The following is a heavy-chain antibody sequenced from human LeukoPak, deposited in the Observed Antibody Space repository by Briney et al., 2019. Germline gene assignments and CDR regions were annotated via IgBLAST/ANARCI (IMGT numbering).Heavy chain of an antibody. D-gene: IGHD3-3*01. Sequence: ASVTVSCKASGYTFTGYYMHWVRQAPGQGLEWMGWINPNSGGTNYAQKFQGRVTMTRDTSISTAYMELSRLRSDDTAVYYCARGQLYYDFWSGPNWFDPWGQGTLVTVSS. CDR2: INPNSGGT. CDR1: GYTFTGYY. J-gene: IGHJ5*02. CDR3: ARGQLYYDFWSGPNWFDP. V-gene: IGHV1-2*02.